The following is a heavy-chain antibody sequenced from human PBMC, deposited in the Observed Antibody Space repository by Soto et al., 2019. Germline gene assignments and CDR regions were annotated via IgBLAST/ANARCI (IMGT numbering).Heavy chain of an antibody. V-gene: IGHV4-39*01. D-gene: IGHD3-22*01. CDR2: IYFSGST. CDR1: GGSISSSSYY. Sequence: SETLSLTCTVSGGSISSSSYYWGWIRQPPGKGLEWIGSIYFSGSTYYNPSLKSRVTISVDTSKNQFSLKLSSVTAADTAVYYCAGLKYYHSSDYLGHWGQGT. CDR3: AGLKYYHSSDYLGH. J-gene: IGHJ4*02.